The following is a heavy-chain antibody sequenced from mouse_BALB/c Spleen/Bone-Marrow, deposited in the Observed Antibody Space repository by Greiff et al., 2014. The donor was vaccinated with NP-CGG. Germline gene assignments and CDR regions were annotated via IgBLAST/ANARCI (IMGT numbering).Heavy chain of an antibody. Sequence: EVKLEESGGGLVQPGGSMKLSCVASGFTFSNYWMSWVRQSPEKGLEWVAEIRLKSNNYATHYAESVKGRFTISRDDSKSSVYLKMNNLRAEDTGIYYCTTGFAYWGQGTLVTVSA. CDR2: IRLKSNNYAT. J-gene: IGHJ3*01. V-gene: IGHV6-6*02. CDR1: GFTFSNYW. CDR3: TTGFAY.